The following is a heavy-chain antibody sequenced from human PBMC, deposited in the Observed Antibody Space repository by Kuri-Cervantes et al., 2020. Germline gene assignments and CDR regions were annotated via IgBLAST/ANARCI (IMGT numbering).Heavy chain of an antibody. Sequence: GESLKISCAASEFTFKKYWVHWVRQAPGKGLVWVSSINSDGSDTNYAESVEGRFTISRDNSKNTLYLQMGSLRAEDMAVYHCARRSDGSGYYQLNDAFYIWGQGTMVTVSS. CDR2: INSDGSDT. CDR3: ARRSDGSGYYQLNDAFYI. V-gene: IGHV3-74*01. CDR1: EFTFKKYW. D-gene: IGHD3-22*01. J-gene: IGHJ3*02.